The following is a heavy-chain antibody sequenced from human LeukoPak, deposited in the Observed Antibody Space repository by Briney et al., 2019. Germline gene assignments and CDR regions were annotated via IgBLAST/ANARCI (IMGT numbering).Heavy chain of an antibody. CDR2: ISAYNGNT. Sequence: ASVKVSCKASGYTFTSYGISWVRQAPGQGLEWMGWISAYNGNTNYAQKLQGRVTMTTDTSTSTAYMELRSLRSDDTAVYYCARDCSGGSCYPRRFDYWGQGTLVTVSS. J-gene: IGHJ4*02. V-gene: IGHV1-18*01. CDR3: ARDCSGGSCYPRRFDY. D-gene: IGHD2-15*01. CDR1: GYTFTSYG.